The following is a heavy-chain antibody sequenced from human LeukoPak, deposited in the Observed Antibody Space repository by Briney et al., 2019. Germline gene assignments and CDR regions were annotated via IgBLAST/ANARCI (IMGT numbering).Heavy chain of an antibody. Sequence: NPSETLSLTCTVSGGSISSSSYYWGWIRQPPGKGLEWIGSIYYSGNTYYNPSLKSRVTISVDTSKNQFSLKLSSVTAADTAVYYCARLAHSSGWYFDYWGRGTLVTVSS. CDR3: ARLAHSSGWYFDY. J-gene: IGHJ4*02. CDR1: GGSISSSSYY. D-gene: IGHD6-19*01. CDR2: IYYSGNT. V-gene: IGHV4-39*01.